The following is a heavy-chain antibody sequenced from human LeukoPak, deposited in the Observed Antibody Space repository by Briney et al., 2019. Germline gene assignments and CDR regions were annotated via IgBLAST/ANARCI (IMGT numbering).Heavy chain of an antibody. D-gene: IGHD6-19*01. Sequence: ASVKVSCKASGYTFTCYYMHWVRQAPGQGREWMGWINPNSGGTNYAQKFQGRVTMTRDTSISTAYMELSRLRSDDTAVYYCARGYSSGWYVKDPLDYWGQGTLVTVSS. CDR3: ARGYSSGWYVKDPLDY. CDR2: INPNSGGT. J-gene: IGHJ4*02. V-gene: IGHV1-2*02. CDR1: GYTFTCYY.